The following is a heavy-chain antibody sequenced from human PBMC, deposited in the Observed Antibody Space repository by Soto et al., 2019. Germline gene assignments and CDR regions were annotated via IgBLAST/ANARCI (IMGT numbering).Heavy chain of an antibody. Sequence: EVQLLESGGDLVQPRGSLRLSCAASGFSFSSYGMSWVRQAPGKGLEWVSSISGGGGTTYYADSVKGRFTISRDNSKNTLYLQMNSLKVEDTAVYYCAKRSPVSTYYFDYWGQGTLVTVSS. CDR1: GFSFSSYG. CDR3: AKRSPVSTYYFDY. J-gene: IGHJ4*02. CDR2: ISGGGGTT. V-gene: IGHV3-23*01.